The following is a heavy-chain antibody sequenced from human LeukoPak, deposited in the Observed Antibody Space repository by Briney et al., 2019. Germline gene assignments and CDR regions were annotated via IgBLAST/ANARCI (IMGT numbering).Heavy chain of an antibody. D-gene: IGHD6-19*01. J-gene: IGHJ4*02. CDR1: GYTFTGYY. CDR2: INPNSGGT. Sequence: ASVKVSCKASGYTFTGYYMHWVRQAPGQGLEWMGWINPNSGGTNYAQKFQGRVTMTTDTSTSTAYMELRSLRSDDTAVYYCARDLKMGYSSGRYSWGTGSSNDYWGQGTLVTVSS. V-gene: IGHV1-2*02. CDR3: ARDLKMGYSSGRYSWGTGSSNDY.